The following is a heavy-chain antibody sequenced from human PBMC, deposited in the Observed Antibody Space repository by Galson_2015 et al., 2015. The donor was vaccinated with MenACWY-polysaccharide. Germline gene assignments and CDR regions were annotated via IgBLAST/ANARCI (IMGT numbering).Heavy chain of an antibody. CDR2: INTNTGNP. J-gene: IGHJ4*02. D-gene: IGHD4-17*01. V-gene: IGHV7-4-1*02. Sequence: SVKVSCKASGYTFTSSAVNWVRQAPGQGLEWLGWINTNTGNPTYDQGFTGRFVFSLDTSVSTAYLQISSLKAENTAVYYCVSNPKQIATTVPMVRFDYWGQGTLVTVSS. CDR3: VSNPKQIATTVPMVRFDY. CDR1: GYTFTSSA.